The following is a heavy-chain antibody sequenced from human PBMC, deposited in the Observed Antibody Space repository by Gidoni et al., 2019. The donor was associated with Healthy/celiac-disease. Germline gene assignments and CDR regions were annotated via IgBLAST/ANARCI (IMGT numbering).Heavy chain of an antibody. D-gene: IGHD6-6*01. CDR1: GFTFGDYA. CDR2: IRSKAYGGTT. J-gene: IGHJ5*02. Sequence: EVQLVESGGGLVQPGRSLRLSCTASGFTFGDYAMSWFRQAPGKGLEWVGFIRSKAYGGTTEYAASVKGRFTISRDDSKSIAYLQMNSLKTEDTAVYYCTRGIAARPGNWFDPWGQGTLVTVSS. CDR3: TRGIAARPGNWFDP. V-gene: IGHV3-49*03.